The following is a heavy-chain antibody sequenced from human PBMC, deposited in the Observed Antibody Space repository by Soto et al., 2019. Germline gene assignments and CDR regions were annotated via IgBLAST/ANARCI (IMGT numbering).Heavy chain of an antibody. CDR1: GFTFSSYA. CDR3: ARVHEVDSGGSFDY. CDR2: ISYDGSNK. V-gene: IGHV3-30-3*01. D-gene: IGHD1-26*01. Sequence: VGSLRLSCAASGFTFSSYAMHWVRQAPGKGLEWVAVISYDGSNKYYADSVKGRFTISRDNSKNTLYLQMNSLRAEDTAVYYCARVHEVDSGGSFDYCGQRTLVTVSS. J-gene: IGHJ4*02.